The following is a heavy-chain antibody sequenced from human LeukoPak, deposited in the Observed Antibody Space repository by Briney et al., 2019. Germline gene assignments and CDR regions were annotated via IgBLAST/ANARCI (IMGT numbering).Heavy chain of an antibody. Sequence: GGSLRLSCAASGFTFSSYGMHWVRRAPGKGLEWVAVISYDGSNKYYADSVKGRFTISRDNSKNTLYLQMNSLRAEDTAVYYCANRGYCSGGSCSFDYYGMDVWGQGTTVTVSS. J-gene: IGHJ6*02. CDR2: ISYDGSNK. V-gene: IGHV3-30*18. CDR1: GFTFSSYG. D-gene: IGHD2-15*01. CDR3: ANRGYCSGGSCSFDYYGMDV.